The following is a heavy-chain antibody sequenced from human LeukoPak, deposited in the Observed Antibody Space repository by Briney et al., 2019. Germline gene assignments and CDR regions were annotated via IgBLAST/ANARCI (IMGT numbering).Heavy chain of an antibody. CDR1: GYTFSRHG. V-gene: IGHV1-18*01. Sequence: ASVKVSCTTSGYTFSRHGITWVRQAPGQGPEWMGWVSGYNGDTNYAKSVRGRATMTTGTSTNTAYMELRCLRSDDTAVYYCAKDIHPGLDSGASCCFDYWGQGTPVTVSS. CDR2: VSGYNGDT. CDR3: AKDIHPGLDSGASCCFDY. D-gene: IGHD3-22*01. J-gene: IGHJ4*02.